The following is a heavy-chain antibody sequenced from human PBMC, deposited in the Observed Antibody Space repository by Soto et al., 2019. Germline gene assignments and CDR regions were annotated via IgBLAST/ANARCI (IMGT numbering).Heavy chain of an antibody. Sequence: PSETLSLTCTVSGGPFSRGGYYWSWIRQAPGKGLEWVSGISGSGGYINHADSVKGRFTISRDNSKNTLYLQMNSLRAEDTAVYYCARRGPGTYFDYWGQGTLVTVSS. V-gene: IGHV3-23*01. J-gene: IGHJ4*02. CDR3: ARRGPGTYFDY. D-gene: IGHD6-13*01. CDR1: GGPFSRGGYY. CDR2: ISGSGGYI.